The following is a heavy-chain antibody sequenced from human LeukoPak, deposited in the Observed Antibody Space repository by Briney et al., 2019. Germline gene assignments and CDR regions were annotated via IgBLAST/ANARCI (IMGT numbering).Heavy chain of an antibody. CDR3: AKDRHFEGSGSSTWEWDV. D-gene: IGHD3-10*01. CDR1: GFTFSRYA. V-gene: IGHV3-23*01. Sequence: PGGSLRLSCAASGFTFSRYAMSWVRQAPGKGLEWVSAISGSGGSTYYAVSVKGRFTISRDKSKNTPSLQMNILRAEDTAVYYCAKDRHFEGSGSSTWEWDVWGKGTTVTISS. CDR2: ISGSGGST. J-gene: IGHJ6*04.